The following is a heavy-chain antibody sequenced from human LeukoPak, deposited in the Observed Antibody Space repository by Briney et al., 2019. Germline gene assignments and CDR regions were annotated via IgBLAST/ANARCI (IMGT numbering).Heavy chain of an antibody. CDR2: ISCDGSDK. J-gene: IGHJ4*02. Sequence: PGTSLRLSCAASGSSFSTHAMHWVRQAPGRGLEWVGVISCDGSDKYYVDSVKGRFTISRDNSKNTLYLQMNSLRAEDTAVYYCAGAIGYFDYWGQGTLVTVSS. CDR1: GSSFSTHA. D-gene: IGHD2-21*01. CDR3: AGAIGYFDY. V-gene: IGHV3-30*03.